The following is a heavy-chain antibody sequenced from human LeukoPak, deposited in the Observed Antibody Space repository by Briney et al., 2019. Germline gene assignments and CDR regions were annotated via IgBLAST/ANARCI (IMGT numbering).Heavy chain of an antibody. J-gene: IGHJ5*02. V-gene: IGHV5-51*01. D-gene: IGHD6-13*01. CDR1: GYSFTSYW. Sequence: GESLKISCKGSGYSFTSYWIGWVRQMPGKGLEWMGIIYPGDSDTRYSPSFQGQVTISADKSISTAYLQWSSLKASDTAMYYCARRSSIAAAGGYNWLDPWGQGTLVTVSS. CDR2: IYPGDSDT. CDR3: ARRSSIAAAGGYNWLDP.